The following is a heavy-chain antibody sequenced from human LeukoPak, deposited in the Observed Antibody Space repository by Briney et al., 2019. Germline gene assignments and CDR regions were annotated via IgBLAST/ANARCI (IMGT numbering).Heavy chain of an antibody. Sequence: SGGSLRLSCAASGFTFSSYWMSWVRQAPGKGLEWVSAISGSGGRTYYADSVKGRFTISRDNAKNTLYLQMNSLRAEDTAVYYCASRGVVTGAFDIWGQGTMVTVSS. CDR1: GFTFSSYW. J-gene: IGHJ3*02. V-gene: IGHV3-23*01. D-gene: IGHD4-23*01. CDR2: ISGSGGRT. CDR3: ASRGVVTGAFDI.